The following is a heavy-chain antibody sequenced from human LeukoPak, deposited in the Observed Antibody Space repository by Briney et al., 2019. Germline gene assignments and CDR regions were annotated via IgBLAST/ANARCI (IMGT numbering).Heavy chain of an antibody. J-gene: IGHJ4*02. Sequence: SQTLSLTCTVSGGSISSGGYYRSWIRQHPGKGLEWIGSIYYSGSTYYNPSLKSRVTISVDTSKNQFSLKLSSVTAADTAVYYCARVPGYCSGGSCYRSAVDYWGQGTLVTVSS. CDR2: IYYSGST. CDR1: GGSISSGGYY. D-gene: IGHD2-15*01. CDR3: ARVPGYCSGGSCYRSAVDY. V-gene: IGHV4-39*07.